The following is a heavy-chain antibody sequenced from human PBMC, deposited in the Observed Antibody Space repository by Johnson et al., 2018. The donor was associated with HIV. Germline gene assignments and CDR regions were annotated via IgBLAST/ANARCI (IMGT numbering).Heavy chain of an antibody. Sequence: VQLVESGGGLIQPGGSLRLSCAASGFTVGSNYISGVRQAPGKGLEWASVIYGVGGPYSEDSRKGRFTISRDNSKNTLYLQMNSLRAEDTAVYYCASFWATGAFDIWGQGTMVTVSS. CDR3: ASFWATGAFDI. V-gene: IGHV3-53*01. D-gene: IGHD3-10*01. J-gene: IGHJ3*02. CDR1: GFTVGSNY. CDR2: IYGVGGP.